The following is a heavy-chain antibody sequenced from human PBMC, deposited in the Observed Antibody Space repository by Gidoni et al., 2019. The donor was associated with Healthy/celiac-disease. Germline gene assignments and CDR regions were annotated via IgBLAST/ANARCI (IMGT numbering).Heavy chain of an antibody. D-gene: IGHD3-22*01. Sequence: QVQLVESGGGVVQPGRSLRLSCAASGFPFSSYAMHWVRQAPGKGLEGVAVISYDGSNKYYADSVKGRFTISRDNSKNTLYLQMNSLRAEDTAVYYCARDAAERITMIVVTRGGMDVWGQGTTVTVSS. CDR1: GFPFSSYA. CDR2: ISYDGSNK. J-gene: IGHJ6*02. CDR3: ARDAAERITMIVVTRGGMDV. V-gene: IGHV3-30*04.